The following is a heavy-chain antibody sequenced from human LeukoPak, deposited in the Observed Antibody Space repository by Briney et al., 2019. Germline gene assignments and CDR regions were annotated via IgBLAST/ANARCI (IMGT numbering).Heavy chain of an antibody. CDR1: GFTFSSYA. J-gene: IGHJ3*01. V-gene: IGHV3-74*01. CDR3: ARDGHYDYVWGTYRYEPHAFDV. CDR2: IHSDGSST. D-gene: IGHD3-16*02. Sequence: GGSLRLSCAASGFTFSSYAMSWVRQVPGKGLVWVSRIHSDGSSTNYADSVKGRFTISRDNAKNTLYLQMNSLRAEDTAVYYCARDGHYDYVWGTYRYEPHAFDVWGQGTMVTVSS.